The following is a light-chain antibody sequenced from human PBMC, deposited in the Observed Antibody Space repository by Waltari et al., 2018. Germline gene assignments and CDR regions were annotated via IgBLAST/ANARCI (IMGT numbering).Light chain of an antibody. V-gene: IGLV6-57*02. CDR1: SGSIATNY. Sequence: NFMLTQPHSVSESPGKTVTISCTGSSGSIATNYVQWFQQRPGSAPTIVIYEDNLRPSGVPYRLSGSIDSSSNSASLTISGLKTEDEADYYCQSYDGNNVVFGGGTKLTVL. CDR3: QSYDGNNVV. CDR2: EDN. J-gene: IGLJ3*02.